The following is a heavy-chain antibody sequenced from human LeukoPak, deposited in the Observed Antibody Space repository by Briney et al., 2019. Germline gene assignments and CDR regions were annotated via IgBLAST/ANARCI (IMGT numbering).Heavy chain of an antibody. V-gene: IGHV3-30*02. CDR2: IRYDGNNK. CDR3: AKDLGTVTTVTTYFDY. Sequence: GGSLRLSCAASGFTFSSYGMHWVRQAPGKGLEWVAFIRYDGNNKYYADSVKGRFTISRDDSKNTLYLQMNSLRAEDTAVYYCAKDLGTVTTVTTYFDYWGQGTLVTVSS. J-gene: IGHJ4*02. D-gene: IGHD4-17*01. CDR1: GFTFSSYG.